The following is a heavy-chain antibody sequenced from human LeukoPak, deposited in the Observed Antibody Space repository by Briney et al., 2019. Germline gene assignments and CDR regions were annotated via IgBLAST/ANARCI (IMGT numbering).Heavy chain of an antibody. CDR3: ARNTYDILTEESNWFDP. Sequence: PSETLSLTCTVSGGSISSYYWSWIRQPPGKGLEWIGYIYYSGSTNYNPSLKSRVTISVDTSKNQFSLKLSSVTAADTAVYYCARNTYDILTEESNWFDPWGQGTLVTVSS. CDR2: IYYSGST. V-gene: IGHV4-59*01. J-gene: IGHJ5*02. D-gene: IGHD3-9*01. CDR1: GGSISSYY.